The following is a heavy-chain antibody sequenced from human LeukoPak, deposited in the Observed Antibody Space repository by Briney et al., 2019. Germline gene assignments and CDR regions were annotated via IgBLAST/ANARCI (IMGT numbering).Heavy chain of an antibody. J-gene: IGHJ3*02. CDR2: IDPAGNT. CDR3: ARAAAGTLAFDI. V-gene: IGHV3-13*01. D-gene: IGHD6-13*01. Sequence: WVSAIDPAGNTYYPGSVKGRFTIYRENAKNSLYLQMNSLRAGDTAVYYCARAAAGTLAFDIWGQGTMVTVSS.